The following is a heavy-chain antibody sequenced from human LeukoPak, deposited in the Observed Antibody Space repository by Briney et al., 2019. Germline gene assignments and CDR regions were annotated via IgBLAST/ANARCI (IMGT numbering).Heavy chain of an antibody. CDR3: ATKYGEN. CDR1: GFTVSDTY. CDR2: FWIDGTT. Sequence: GGSLSLSCVASGFTVSDTYMSWVRQAPGKGLECVSVFWIDGTTHHADSVKGRFTISRDSSKNTLYLQMNSLRPEDTAVYYCATKYGENWGQGTLVTVSS. V-gene: IGHV3-66*02. D-gene: IGHD4/OR15-4a*01. J-gene: IGHJ4*02.